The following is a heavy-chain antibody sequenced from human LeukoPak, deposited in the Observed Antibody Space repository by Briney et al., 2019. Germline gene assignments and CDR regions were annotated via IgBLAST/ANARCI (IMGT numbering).Heavy chain of an antibody. J-gene: IGHJ3*02. D-gene: IGHD3-22*01. CDR1: GFTFSSYA. CDR3: AKYLVTYYYDSSGYSKPMADAFDI. V-gene: IGHV3-30*04. Sequence: GGSLRLSCAASGFTFSSYAMHWVRQAPGKGLEWVAVISYDGSNKYYADSVKGRFTISRDNAKNSLYLQMNSLRAEDTAVYYCAKYLVTYYYDSSGYSKPMADAFDIWGQGTMDTVSS. CDR2: ISYDGSNK.